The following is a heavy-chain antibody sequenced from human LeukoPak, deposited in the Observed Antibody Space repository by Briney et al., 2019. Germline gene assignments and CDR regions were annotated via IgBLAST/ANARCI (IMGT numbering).Heavy chain of an antibody. CDR3: ARELGDTSGYPDY. Sequence: GSLRLSCAASGFTFSSYAMHWVRQAPGKGLEWVAVISYDGSNKYYADSVKGRFTISRDNSKNTLYLQMNSLRAEDTAVYYCARELGDTSGYPDYWGQGTPVTVSS. CDR1: GFTFSSYA. J-gene: IGHJ4*02. CDR2: ISYDGSNK. V-gene: IGHV3-30-3*01. D-gene: IGHD3-22*01.